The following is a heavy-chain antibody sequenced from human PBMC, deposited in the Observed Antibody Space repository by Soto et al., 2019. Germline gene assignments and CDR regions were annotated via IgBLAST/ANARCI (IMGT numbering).Heavy chain of an antibody. J-gene: IGHJ5*02. CDR3: ARRGMVRGVPSNWFDP. V-gene: IGHV1-18*01. D-gene: IGHD3-10*01. CDR2: ISAYNGNT. CDR1: GYTFTSYG. Sequence: QVQLVQSGAEVKKPGASVKVSCKASGYTFTSYGISWVRQAPGQGLEWMGWISAYNGNTNNAQKLQGRVTMTTDTSTSTAYMELRSLRSDDTSVYYCARRGMVRGVPSNWFDPWGQGTLVTVSS.